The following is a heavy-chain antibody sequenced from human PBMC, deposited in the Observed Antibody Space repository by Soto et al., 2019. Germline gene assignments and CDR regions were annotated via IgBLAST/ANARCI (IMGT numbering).Heavy chain of an antibody. CDR2: IYYSGST. CDR3: ARQSSIAAPFDY. CDR1: GGSISSYY. Sequence: SETLSLTCTVSGGSISSYYWSWIRQPPGKGLEWIGYIYYSGSTNYNPSLKSRVTISVDTSKNQFSLKLSSVTAADTAVYYCARQSSIAAPFDYWGQGTLVTVSS. J-gene: IGHJ4*02. V-gene: IGHV4-59*08. D-gene: IGHD6-6*01.